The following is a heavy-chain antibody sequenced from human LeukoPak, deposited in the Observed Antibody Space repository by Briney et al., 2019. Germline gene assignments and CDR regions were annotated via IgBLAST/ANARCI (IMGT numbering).Heavy chain of an antibody. D-gene: IGHD2-15*01. CDR1: GYTFTSYG. CDR2: ISAYNGNT. Sequence: GASVKVSCKASGYTFTSYGISWVRQATGQGLEWMGWISAYNGNTNYAQKLQGRVTMTTDTSTSTAYMELRSLRSDDTAVYYCAREGGYCSGGSCYPIAVFDYWGQGTLVTVSS. V-gene: IGHV1-18*01. CDR3: AREGGYCSGGSCYPIAVFDY. J-gene: IGHJ4*02.